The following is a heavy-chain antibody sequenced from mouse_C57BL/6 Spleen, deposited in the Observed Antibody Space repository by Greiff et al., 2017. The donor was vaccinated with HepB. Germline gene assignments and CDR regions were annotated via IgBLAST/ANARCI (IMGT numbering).Heavy chain of an antibody. CDR3: AKDYGSPYYYAMDY. J-gene: IGHJ4*01. Sequence: EVKVVESGGGLVKPGGSLKLSCAASGFTFSDYGMHWVRQAPEKGLEWVAYISSGSSTIYYADTVKGRFTISRDNAKNTLFLQMTSLRSEDTAMYYCAKDYGSPYYYAMDYWGQGTSVTVSS. D-gene: IGHD1-1*01. CDR2: ISSGSSTI. V-gene: IGHV5-17*01. CDR1: GFTFSDYG.